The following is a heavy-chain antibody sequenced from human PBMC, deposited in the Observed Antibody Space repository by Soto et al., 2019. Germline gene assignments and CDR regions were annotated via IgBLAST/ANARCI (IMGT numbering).Heavy chain of an antibody. CDR2: IYPGDSDT. D-gene: IGHD2-15*01. CDR3: ARRSVVAATSNAFDI. Sequence: VESLKISCKGSGYSFTSYWIGWVRQMPGKGLEWMGIIYPGDSDTRYSPSFQGQVTISADKSISTAYLQWSSLKASDTAMYYCARRSVVAATSNAFDIWGQGTMVTVSS. V-gene: IGHV5-51*01. CDR1: GYSFTSYW. J-gene: IGHJ3*02.